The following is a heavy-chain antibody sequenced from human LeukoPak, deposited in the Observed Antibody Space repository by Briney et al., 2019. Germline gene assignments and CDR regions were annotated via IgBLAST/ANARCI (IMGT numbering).Heavy chain of an antibody. CDR3: AKDGDNDADQAIDY. J-gene: IGHJ4*02. D-gene: IGHD1-1*01. V-gene: IGHV3-30*18. CDR2: VSYDGTNT. CDR1: GFTFSNYG. Sequence: GASLRLSCAASGFTFSNYGMHWVSQAPGKGLEWVAIVSYDGTNTYYADSPKGRFTISRDKSKNTLYLQMNSLRVEDTAVYYCAKDGDNDADQAIDYWGQGTLVTVCS.